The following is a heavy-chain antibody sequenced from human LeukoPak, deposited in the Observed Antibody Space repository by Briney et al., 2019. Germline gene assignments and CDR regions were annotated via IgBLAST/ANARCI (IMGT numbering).Heavy chain of an antibody. J-gene: IGHJ4*02. CDR2: ISAYNGNT. Sequence: ASVKVSCKVSGYTFTSYGISWVRQAPGQGLEWMGWISAYNGNTNYAQKLQGRVTMTTDTSTSTAYMELRSLRSDDTAVYYCARDGKPLAGRNFWSGERYFDYWGQGTLVTVSS. V-gene: IGHV1-18*01. CDR1: GYTFTSYG. CDR3: ARDGKPLAGRNFWSGERYFDY. D-gene: IGHD3-3*01.